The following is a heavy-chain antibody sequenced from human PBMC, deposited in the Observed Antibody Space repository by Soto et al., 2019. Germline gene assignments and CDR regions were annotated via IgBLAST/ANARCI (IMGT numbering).Heavy chain of an antibody. CDR1: GGSISSYY. J-gene: IGHJ3*02. CDR3: ARVLSWGAFDI. V-gene: IGHV4-59*01. D-gene: IGHD7-27*01. CDR2: IYYSGST. Sequence: SETLSLTCTVSGGSISSYYWSWIRQPPGKGLEWIGYIYYSGSTNYNPSLKSRVTISVDASKNQFSLKLSSVTAADTAVYYCARVLSWGAFDIWGQGTMVTVSS.